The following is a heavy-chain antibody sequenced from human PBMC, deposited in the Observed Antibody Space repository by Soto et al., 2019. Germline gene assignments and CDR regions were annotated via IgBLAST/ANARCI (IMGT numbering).Heavy chain of an antibody. J-gene: IGHJ4*02. Sequence: SETLSLTCAVSGDSINSDNWWSWVRQPPGKGLEWIGEIYHSGSTSYNPSLKSRVVISVDKSKNQFFLKVTSVTAADTAVYFCARGERQHQRDSWGQGTLVTVSS. CDR2: IYHSGST. CDR3: ARGERQHQRDS. D-gene: IGHD6-25*01. V-gene: IGHV4-4*02. CDR1: GDSINSDNW.